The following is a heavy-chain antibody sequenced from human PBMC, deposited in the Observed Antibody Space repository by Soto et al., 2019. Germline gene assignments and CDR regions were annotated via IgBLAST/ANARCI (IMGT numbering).Heavy chain of an antibody. Sequence: GGSLRLSCAASGFTFSDYYMRWIRQAPGKGLAWVACISGNGNITDYADSVRGRFTVSRDNAKNTLFLQMSSLRVEDTAVYYCARSGGYYLDYWAQGTLVTVSS. V-gene: IGHV3-74*01. J-gene: IGHJ4*02. D-gene: IGHD3-3*01. CDR3: ARSGGYYLDY. CDR2: ISGNGNIT. CDR1: GFTFSDYY.